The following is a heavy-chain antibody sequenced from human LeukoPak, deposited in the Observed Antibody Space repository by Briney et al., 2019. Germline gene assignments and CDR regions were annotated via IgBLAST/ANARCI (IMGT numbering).Heavy chain of an antibody. CDR3: ATRSGSYFSALDY. CDR1: EYSFTSYW. V-gene: IGHV5-51*01. D-gene: IGHD1-26*01. J-gene: IGHJ4*02. Sequence: GESLKISCKGSEYSFTSYWIGWVRQMPGKGLEWMGIIYPGDSDTRYSPSFQGQVTISADKSISTDYLQWSSLKASDTAMYYCATRSGSYFSALDYWGQGTLVTVSS. CDR2: IYPGDSDT.